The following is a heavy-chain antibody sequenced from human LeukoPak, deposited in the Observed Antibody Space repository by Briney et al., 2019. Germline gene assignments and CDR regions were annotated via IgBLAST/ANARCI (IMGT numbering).Heavy chain of an antibody. CDR3: ARGHLGLSP. V-gene: IGHV4-61*05. CDR2: FHNSRTT. Sequence: SETLSLTCTVSGGSISSTNFYWGWIRQPPGQGLEWIGYFHNSRTTSYNPSLTGRVTISVDTAMDQISLKLNSVTAADTAVYYCARGHLGLSPWGQGTLVTVSS. CDR1: GGSISSTNFY. J-gene: IGHJ5*02. D-gene: IGHD3-10*01.